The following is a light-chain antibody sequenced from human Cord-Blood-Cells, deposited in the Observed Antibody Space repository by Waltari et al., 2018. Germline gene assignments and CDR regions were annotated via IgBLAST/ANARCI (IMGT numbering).Light chain of an antibody. V-gene: IGKV3-11*01. CDR1: QSVPSY. CDR3: QQRSNWPPIT. CDR2: DAA. J-gene: IGKJ5*01. Sequence: EIVLTQSPATLSLSQGQRPTLPCSASQSVPSYLARYQQEPGQAPRLLIYDAANRATGIPARFSGSGSGTNFTLTISSLEPEDFAVYYCQQRSNWPPITFGQGTRLEIK.